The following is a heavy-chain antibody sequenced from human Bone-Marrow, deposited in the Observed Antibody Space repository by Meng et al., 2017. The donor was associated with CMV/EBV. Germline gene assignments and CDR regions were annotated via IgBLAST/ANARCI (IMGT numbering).Heavy chain of an antibody. V-gene: IGHV3-48*03. CDR1: GFIFSSYE. CDR3: AREGDIVVVPAPPYYYGMDV. D-gene: IGHD2-2*01. Sequence: GGSLRLSCAASGFIFSSYEMNWVRQTPGKGLEWISYIDSRGSSIFYADSVKGRFAISRDNPKNSLYLQMNSLRAEDTAVYYCAREGDIVVVPAPPYYYGMDVWGQGTTVTVS. J-gene: IGHJ6*02. CDR2: IDSRGSSI.